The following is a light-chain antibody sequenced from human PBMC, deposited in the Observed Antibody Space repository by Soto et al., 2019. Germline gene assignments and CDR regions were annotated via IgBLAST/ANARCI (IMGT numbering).Light chain of an antibody. CDR2: DAS. CDR1: QTVTNNY. J-gene: IGKJ1*01. CDR3: QQCATSPLT. V-gene: IGKV3-20*01. Sequence: EIVLTQSPGTLSLSPGERATLFCRASQTVTNNYIAWYQQKPGQPPRLLIDDASRRARGIPDRFSGSGSGTDFTLTISRLEPEDFAVYYCQQCATSPLTFGQGTKVDIK.